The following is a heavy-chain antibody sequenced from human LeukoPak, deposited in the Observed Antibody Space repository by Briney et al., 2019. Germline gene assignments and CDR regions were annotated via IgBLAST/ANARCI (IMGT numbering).Heavy chain of an antibody. D-gene: IGHD6-13*01. CDR1: GYTFSTYS. Sequence: GGSLRLSCAASGYTFSTYSMNWVRQAPGKGLEWVSSISSNSRHIYYADSMRGRFTISRDNAKNSLYLQMKSLKPEDTAVYYCARVAEAAAFDSWGQGTLVTVSS. J-gene: IGHJ4*02. CDR2: ISSNSRHI. V-gene: IGHV3-21*06. CDR3: ARVAEAAAFDS.